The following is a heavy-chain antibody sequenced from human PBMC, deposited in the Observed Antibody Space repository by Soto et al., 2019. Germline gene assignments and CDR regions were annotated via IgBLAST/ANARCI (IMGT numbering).Heavy chain of an antibody. CDR1: GQTFNRYR. J-gene: IGHJ6*02. CDR2: IKQDGSEE. Sequence: DVQLAESGGGLVQPGGSLRLSCVASGQTFNRYRMSWVRQAPGKGLEWVANIKQDGSEEYYVDSVKGRFTISRDNAKKSLYMQMDSLRAEDTDMSYCVRTHCDYGSFNFYGMDVWGQGTTVTVSS. D-gene: IGHD2-21*01. V-gene: IGHV3-7*01. CDR3: VRTHCDYGSFNFYGMDV.